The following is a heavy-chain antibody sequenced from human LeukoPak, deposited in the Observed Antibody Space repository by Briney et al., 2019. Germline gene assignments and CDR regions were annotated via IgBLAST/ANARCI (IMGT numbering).Heavy chain of an antibody. D-gene: IGHD6-13*01. V-gene: IGHV1-18*01. J-gene: IGHJ5*02. CDR1: GYTFTSYG. CDR2: ISAYNGNT. CDR3: ARGHSSSSLHWFDP. Sequence: ASVKISCKASGYTFTSYGISWVRQAPGQGLGWMGWISAYNGNTNYAQKLQGRVTMTTDTSTSTAYMELRSLRSDDTAVYYCARGHSSSSLHWFDPWGQGTLVTVS.